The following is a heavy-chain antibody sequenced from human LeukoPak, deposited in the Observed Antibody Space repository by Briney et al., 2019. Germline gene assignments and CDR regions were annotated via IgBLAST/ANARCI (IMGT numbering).Heavy chain of an antibody. CDR3: ARAMDV. CDR2: IKKDGSEK. V-gene: IGHV3-7*04. J-gene: IGHJ6*02. CDR1: GLTFSTYW. Sequence: PGGSLRLSCAASGLTFSTYWLSWVRQAPGKGLEWVANIKKDGSEKYYVDSVKGRFTISRDNAKNSLYLQMNSLRVEDTAVYYCARAMDVWGQGTTVTVSS.